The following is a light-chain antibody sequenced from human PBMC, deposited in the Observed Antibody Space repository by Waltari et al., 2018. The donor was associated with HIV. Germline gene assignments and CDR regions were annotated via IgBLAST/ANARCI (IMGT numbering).Light chain of an antibody. J-gene: IGKJ1*01. Sequence: EIVLTQSPATLSLSLGERATLSCRASQSVSSYLAWYQQKPGQAPRLLIYAASNRATGIPARFSGSGSGTDFTLTISSLEPEDFAVYYCQQRSNWPPKTFGQGTKVEIK. CDR2: AAS. CDR1: QSVSSY. V-gene: IGKV3-11*01. CDR3: QQRSNWPPKT.